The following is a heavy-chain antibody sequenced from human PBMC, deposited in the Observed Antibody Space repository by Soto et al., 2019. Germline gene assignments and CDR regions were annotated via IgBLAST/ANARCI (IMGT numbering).Heavy chain of an antibody. Sequence: GGSLRLSCAASGFTFSSYAMSWVRQAPGKGLEWVAVIWYDGSNKYYADSVKGRFTISRDNSKNTLYLQMNSLRAEDTAVYYCARDREAAGTEGMDVWGQGTTVTVSS. J-gene: IGHJ6*02. V-gene: IGHV3-33*08. CDR1: GFTFSSYA. CDR2: IWYDGSNK. CDR3: ARDREAAGTEGMDV. D-gene: IGHD6-13*01.